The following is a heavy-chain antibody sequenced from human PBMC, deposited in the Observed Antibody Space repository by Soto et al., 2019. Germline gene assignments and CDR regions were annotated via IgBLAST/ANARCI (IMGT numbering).Heavy chain of an antibody. Sequence: GASVKVSCKASGYTFTSYGISWVRQAPGQGLEWMGWISAYNGNTNYAQKLQGRVTMTTDTSTSTAYMELRSLRSDDTAVYYCALRNYDISPEDNWFDPWGQGTLVTVSS. CDR2: ISAYNGNT. J-gene: IGHJ5*02. CDR1: GYTFTSYG. V-gene: IGHV1-18*01. D-gene: IGHD3-9*01. CDR3: ALRNYDISPEDNWFDP.